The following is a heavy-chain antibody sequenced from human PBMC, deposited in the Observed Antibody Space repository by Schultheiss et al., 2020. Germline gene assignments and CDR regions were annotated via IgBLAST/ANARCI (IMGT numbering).Heavy chain of an antibody. V-gene: IGHV2-5*02. CDR1: GFSLSANAVG. CDR3: ARTGGLYGMDV. CDR2: IYWDDDK. D-gene: IGHD1-14*01. J-gene: IGHJ6*02. Sequence: SGPTLVKPTQTLTLTCTFSGFSLSANAVGVGWIRQPPGKALEWLALIYWDDDKRYSPSLKSRLTITKDTSKNQVVLTMTNMDPVDTATYYCARTGGLYGMDVWGQGTTVTVSS.